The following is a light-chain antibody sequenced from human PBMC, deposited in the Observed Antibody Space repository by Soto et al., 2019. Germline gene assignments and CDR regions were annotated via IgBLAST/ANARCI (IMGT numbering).Light chain of an antibody. Sequence: DIQMTQSPSTLSASVGDRVTITCRASQSISSWLAWYQQKPGKAPKLLIYDASSLESGLPSRFSGSGSGTEFTLTISSLQPDVFATYYCQQYNSYSTFGQGTKVEIK. CDR1: QSISSW. V-gene: IGKV1-5*01. CDR3: QQYNSYST. J-gene: IGKJ1*01. CDR2: DAS.